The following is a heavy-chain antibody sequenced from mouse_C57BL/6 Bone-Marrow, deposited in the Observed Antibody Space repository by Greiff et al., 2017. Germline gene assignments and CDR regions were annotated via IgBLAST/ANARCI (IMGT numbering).Heavy chain of an antibody. CDR3: ATLREAY. D-gene: IGHD1-1*01. J-gene: IGHJ3*01. CDR2: IYPRSGNT. CDR1: GYTFTSYG. Sequence: VKLQESGAELARPGASVKLSCKASGYTFTSYGISWVKQRTGQGLEWIGEIYPRSGNTYYNEKFKGKATLTADKSSSTAYMELRSRTSEDSAVYFCATLREAYWGQGTLVTVSA. V-gene: IGHV1-81*01.